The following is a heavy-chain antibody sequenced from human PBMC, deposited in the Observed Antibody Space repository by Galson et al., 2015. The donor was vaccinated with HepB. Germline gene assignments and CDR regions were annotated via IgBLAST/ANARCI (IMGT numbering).Heavy chain of an antibody. V-gene: IGHV1-69*04. J-gene: IGHJ4*02. CDR3: AREGPLHYYGSGSYYNVLNY. D-gene: IGHD3-10*01. CDR2: IIPILGIA. Sequence: SVKVSCKASGGTFSSYAISWVRQAPGQGLEWMGRIIPILGIANYAQKFQGRVTITADKSTSTAYMELSSLRSEDTAVYYCAREGPLHYYGSGSYYNVLNYWGQGTLVTVSS. CDR1: GGTFSSYA.